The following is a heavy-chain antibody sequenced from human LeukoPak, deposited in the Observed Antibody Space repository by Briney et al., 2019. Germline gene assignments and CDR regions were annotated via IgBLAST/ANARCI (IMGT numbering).Heavy chain of an antibody. D-gene: IGHD3-22*01. CDR1: GGSFSGYY. CDR3: ARGDPKSYGDSSGYYYNWFDP. Sequence: PSETLSLTCAVYGGSFSGYYWSWIRQPPGKGLEWIGEINHSGSTNYNPSLKSRVTISVDTSKNQFSLKLSSVTAADTAVYYCARGDPKSYGDSSGYYYNWFDPWGQGTLVTVSS. V-gene: IGHV4-34*01. CDR2: INHSGST. J-gene: IGHJ5*02.